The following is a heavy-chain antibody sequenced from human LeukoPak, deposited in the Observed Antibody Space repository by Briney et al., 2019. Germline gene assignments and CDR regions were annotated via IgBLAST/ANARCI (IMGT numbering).Heavy chain of an antibody. CDR2: INHSGST. CDR1: GGSFSGYY. Sequence: SESLSLTCAVYGGSFSGYYWSWIRQPPGKGLEWIGEINHSGSTNYNPSLKSRVTISVDTSKNQFSLKLSSVTAADTAVYYCARGPVTQDYWGQGTLVTVSS. V-gene: IGHV4-34*01. CDR3: ARGPVTQDY. J-gene: IGHJ4*02. D-gene: IGHD2-21*02.